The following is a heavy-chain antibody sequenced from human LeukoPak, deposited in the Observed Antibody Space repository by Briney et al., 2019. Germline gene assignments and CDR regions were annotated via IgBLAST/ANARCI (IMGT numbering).Heavy chain of an antibody. D-gene: IGHD3-3*01. CDR1: GYTFTSYG. CDR2: ISAYNGNT. Sequence: ASVKVSCKASGYTFTSYGISWVRQAPGQGLEWMGWISAYNGNTNYAQKLQGRVTMTTDTSTSTAYMELRSLRSDDTAVYYCARDYQRVLRFLEWLPDYWGQGTLVTVSS. V-gene: IGHV1-18*01. J-gene: IGHJ4*02. CDR3: ARDYQRVLRFLEWLPDY.